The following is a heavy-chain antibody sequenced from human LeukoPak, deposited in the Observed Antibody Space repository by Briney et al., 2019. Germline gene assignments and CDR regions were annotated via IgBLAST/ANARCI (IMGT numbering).Heavy chain of an antibody. V-gene: IGHV3-23*01. CDR3: AKDQGRYFDWLFRVDAFDI. CDR2: ISGSGGST. CDR1: GFTFSSYA. D-gene: IGHD3-9*01. Sequence: GGSLRLSCAASGFTFSSYAMSWVRQAPGKGLEWVSAISGSGGSTYYADSVKGRFTISRDNSKNTLYLQMNSLSAEDTAVYYCAKDQGRYFDWLFRVDAFDIWGQGTMVTVSS. J-gene: IGHJ3*02.